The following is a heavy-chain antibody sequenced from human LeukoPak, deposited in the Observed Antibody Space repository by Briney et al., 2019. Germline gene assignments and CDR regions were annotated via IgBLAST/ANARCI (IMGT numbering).Heavy chain of an antibody. CDR1: GFTFSSYA. Sequence: PGGSLRLSCAGSGFTFSSYAMHWVRQAPGKGLEYVSAISSNGGSTYYANSVKGRFTISRDNSKNTLYLQMGSLRAEDMAVYYCASFGMYSGSYDSWGQGTLVTVSS. V-gene: IGHV3-64*01. CDR3: ASFGMYSGSYDS. D-gene: IGHD1-26*01. CDR2: ISSNGGST. J-gene: IGHJ4*02.